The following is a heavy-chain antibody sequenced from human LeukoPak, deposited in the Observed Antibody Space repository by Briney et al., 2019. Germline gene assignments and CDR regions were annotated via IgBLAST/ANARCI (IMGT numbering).Heavy chain of an antibody. V-gene: IGHV3-23*01. CDR1: GSPFSSYP. CDR3: ATLPEWLRFASGWIDY. Sequence: GGPLSSPCPAPGSPFSSYPLIWARQAPGKGLEWVSFFWESGETTYSADSVKGRFTISRDNSKNTLYLQMNSLRAEDTAVYYCATLPEWLRFASGWIDYWGQGTLVTVSS. CDR2: FWESGETT. J-gene: IGHJ4*02. D-gene: IGHD5-12*01.